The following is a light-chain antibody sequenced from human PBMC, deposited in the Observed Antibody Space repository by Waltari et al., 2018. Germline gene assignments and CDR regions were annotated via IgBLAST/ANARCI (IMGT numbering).Light chain of an antibody. CDR3: QQSYSTPQT. V-gene: IGKV1-39*01. J-gene: IGKJ3*01. CDR2: AAS. Sequence: DIQMTQSPSSLSASVGDRVNIPCRASQSISSYLNWYQQKPGKAPKLLIYAASSLQSGVPSRFSGSGSGTDFTLTISSLQPEDFATYYCQQSYSTPQTFGPGTKVDIK. CDR1: QSISSY.